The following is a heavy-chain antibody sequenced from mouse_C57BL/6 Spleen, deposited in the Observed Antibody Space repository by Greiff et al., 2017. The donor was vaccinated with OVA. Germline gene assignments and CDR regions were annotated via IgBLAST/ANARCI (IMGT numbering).Heavy chain of an antibody. Sequence: EVMLVESGGGFVKPGGSLKLSCAASGFTFSDYGMPWVRQAPEQGLEWVAYISRGSGTIYYADTVKGRFTISRDNAKNTLFLQMTSLRSEDTAMDDCARANYGSSRYYFDYWGQGTTLTVSS. CDR1: GFTFSDYG. D-gene: IGHD1-1*01. J-gene: IGHJ2*01. CDR3: ARANYGSSRYYFDY. CDR2: ISRGSGTI. V-gene: IGHV5-17*01.